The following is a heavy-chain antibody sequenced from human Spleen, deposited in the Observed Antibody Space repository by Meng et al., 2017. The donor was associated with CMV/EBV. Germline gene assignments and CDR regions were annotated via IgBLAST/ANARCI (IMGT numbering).Heavy chain of an antibody. J-gene: IGHJ4*02. CDR3: AKGWGSTSCYATH. CDR2: IYSGDSST. Sequence: AASGFTFSSSAMGCVCQAPGKGLEWVSVIYSGDSSTYYADSVKGRFTISRDNSKNTLYLQMNSLRGEDTAVYYCAKGWGSTSCYATHWGQGNLVTVSS. CDR1: GFTFSSSA. V-gene: IGHV3-23*03. D-gene: IGHD2-2*01.